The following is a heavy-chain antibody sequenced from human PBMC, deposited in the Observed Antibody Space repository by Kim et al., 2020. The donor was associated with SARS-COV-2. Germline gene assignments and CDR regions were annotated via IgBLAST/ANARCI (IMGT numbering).Heavy chain of an antibody. J-gene: IGHJ4*02. CDR3: ARDTMLWGVIKELWH. Sequence: GGSLRLSCAASGLTFSAYSMDWVRPAPGKGLVWVSYISSSSDIKYYADSVKGRFTISRDNGKNSLYLQMNGLRDEDTAVYYCARDTMLWGVIKELWHWGQGILVTVSS. CDR1: GLTFSAYS. CDR2: ISSSSDIK. D-gene: IGHD3-10*01. V-gene: IGHV3-48*02.